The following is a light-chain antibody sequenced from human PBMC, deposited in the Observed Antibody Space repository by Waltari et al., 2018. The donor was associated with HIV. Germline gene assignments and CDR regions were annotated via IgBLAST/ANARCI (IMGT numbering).Light chain of an antibody. Sequence: QSALTQPPSASGSLGQSVTISCTGSSSDIGTYDFVSWFQQHPHSAPKLLLYDVTRGTSTVSGGFSESRSSNTAFLTVAGLQPDDEASYFCSSYGDSLRVLFGGGTNVTVL. V-gene: IGLV2-8*01. CDR2: DVT. CDR3: SSYGDSLRVL. J-gene: IGLJ3*02. CDR1: SSDIGTYDF.